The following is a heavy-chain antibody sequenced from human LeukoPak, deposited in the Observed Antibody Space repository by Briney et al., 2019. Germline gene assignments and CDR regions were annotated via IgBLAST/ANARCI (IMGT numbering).Heavy chain of an antibody. J-gene: IGHJ4*02. Sequence: SETLSLTCTVSDGSIKTNYWWTWVRQPPGKGLEWIGETWHSGSSTNYNPSLKSRVTISVDKPKNQFSLKLTSVTAADTAIYYCARGNEYTWWQWSQGTLVTVSS. V-gene: IGHV4-4*02. CDR1: DGSIKTNYW. D-gene: IGHD2-15*01. CDR3: ARGNEYTWWQ. CDR2: TWHSGSST.